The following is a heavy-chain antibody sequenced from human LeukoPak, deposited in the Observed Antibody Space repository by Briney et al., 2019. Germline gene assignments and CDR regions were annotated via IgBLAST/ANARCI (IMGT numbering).Heavy chain of an antibody. CDR3: AKDLYDSSGYHGDFDY. CDR1: GFTFSDYY. D-gene: IGHD3-22*01. CDR2: ISSSGSTI. J-gene: IGHJ4*02. Sequence: GGSLRLSCVASGFTFSDYYMSWIRQAPGKGLEWVSYISSSGSTIYYADSVKGRFTISRDNSKNTLYLQMNSLRAEDTAVYYCAKDLYDSSGYHGDFDYWGQGTLVTVSS. V-gene: IGHV3-11*01.